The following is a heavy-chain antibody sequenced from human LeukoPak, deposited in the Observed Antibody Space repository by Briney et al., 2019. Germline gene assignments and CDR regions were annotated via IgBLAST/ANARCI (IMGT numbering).Heavy chain of an antibody. CDR2: IYTSGSI. Sequence: PSETLSLTCAVSGGSISSGGYYWTWIRQPAGKGLEWIGRIYTSGSINYNPSLKSRVTISVDTSKNQFSLKLSSVTAADTAVYYCARDAYRSDWYDAFDIWGQGTLVTVSS. CDR3: ARDAYRSDWYDAFDI. D-gene: IGHD6-19*01. J-gene: IGHJ3*02. CDR1: GGSISSGGYY. V-gene: IGHV4-61*02.